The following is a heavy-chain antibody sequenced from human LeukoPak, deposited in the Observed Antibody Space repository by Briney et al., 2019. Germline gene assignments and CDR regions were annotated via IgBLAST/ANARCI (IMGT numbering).Heavy chain of an antibody. CDR2: IYYSGST. D-gene: IGHD4-17*01. J-gene: IGHJ4*01. CDR1: GGSISDYY. Sequence: SETLSLTCTVSGGSISDYYWTWIRQPPGKGLEWIGYIYYSGSTNYNPSLKSRVTISVDTSRNQFSLKLSSVTAADTAVFYCARHGGAFGDYYFDYWGHGTLVTVSS. V-gene: IGHV4-59*08. CDR3: ARHGGAFGDYYFDY.